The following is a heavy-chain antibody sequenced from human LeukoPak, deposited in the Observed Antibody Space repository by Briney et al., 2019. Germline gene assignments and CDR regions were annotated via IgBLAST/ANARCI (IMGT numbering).Heavy chain of an antibody. Sequence: SETLSLTCTVSGGSVSSGSYYWSWIRQPPGKGLEWIGYIYYSGSTNYNPSLKSRVTISIDTSKNQFSLKLSSVTAADTAVYYCAGSSYAKWFDPWGQGTLVTVSS. J-gene: IGHJ5*02. CDR3: AGSSYAKWFDP. V-gene: IGHV4-61*01. CDR2: IYYSGST. CDR1: GGSVSSGSYY. D-gene: IGHD3-10*01.